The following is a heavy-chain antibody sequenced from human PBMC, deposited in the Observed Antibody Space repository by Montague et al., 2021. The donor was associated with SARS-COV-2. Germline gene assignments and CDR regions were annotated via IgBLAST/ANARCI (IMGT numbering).Heavy chain of an antibody. D-gene: IGHD1-20*01. CDR2: IYYSGST. J-gene: IGHJ6*02. V-gene: IGHV4-39*07. Sequence: SETLSLTCTVSGVSISSSSYYWGWIRQPPGKGLEWIGCIYYSGSTYYNPSLKSRVTISVDTSKNHFSLKLSSVTAADTAVYYCARDQGYNWNYYYYYGMDVWGQGTTVTVSS. CDR3: ARDQGYNWNYYYYYGMDV. CDR1: GVSISSSSYY.